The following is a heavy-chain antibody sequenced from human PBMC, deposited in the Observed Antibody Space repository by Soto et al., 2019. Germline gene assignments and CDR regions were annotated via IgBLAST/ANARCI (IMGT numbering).Heavy chain of an antibody. J-gene: IGHJ4*02. Sequence: EVQLVESGGGLVQPGGSLRLSCAASGFTFSSYEMNWVRQAPGKGLEWVSYISSSGDTIYYSDSVKGRFTSSRENAKNSLYLQMNSLRGEDTAVYYCARGPGYSTGWYSDDWGQGTLVTVSS. V-gene: IGHV3-48*03. CDR2: ISSSGDTI. D-gene: IGHD6-19*01. CDR3: ARGPGYSTGWYSDD. CDR1: GFTFSSYE.